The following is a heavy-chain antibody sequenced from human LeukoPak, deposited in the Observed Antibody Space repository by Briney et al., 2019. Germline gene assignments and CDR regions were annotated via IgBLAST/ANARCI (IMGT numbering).Heavy chain of an antibody. CDR2: ISNDGSNK. D-gene: IGHD2-8*01. CDR3: ARAKVSRLIRLVPDY. J-gene: IGHJ4*02. CDR1: GFTVSSNY. Sequence: PGGSLRLSCAASGFTVSSNYMSWVRQAPGRGLEWVAVISNDGSNKYYADSVKGRFTISRDNSRNTLYLQMNSLRAEDTAVYYCARAKVSRLIRLVPDYWGQGTLVTVSS. V-gene: IGHV3-30*03.